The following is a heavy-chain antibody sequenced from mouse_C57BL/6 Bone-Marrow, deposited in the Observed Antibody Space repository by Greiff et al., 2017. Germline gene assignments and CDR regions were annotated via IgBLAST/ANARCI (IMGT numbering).Heavy chain of an antibody. J-gene: IGHJ3*01. CDR2: INPNNGGT. CDR1: GYTFTDYY. V-gene: IGHV1-26*01. CDR3: AREELRLRGWFAY. Sequence: VQLQQSGPELVKPGASVKISCKASGYTFTDYYMNWVKQSHGKSLEWIGDINPNNGGTSYNQKFKGKATLTVDKSSSTAYMELRSLTSEDSAVYYCAREELRLRGWFAYWGQGTLVTVSA. D-gene: IGHD3-2*02.